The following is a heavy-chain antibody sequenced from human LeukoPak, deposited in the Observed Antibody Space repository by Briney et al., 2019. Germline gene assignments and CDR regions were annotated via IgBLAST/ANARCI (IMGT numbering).Heavy chain of an antibody. CDR1: GFTFSSYS. CDR2: NSSSSSYI. Sequence: GGSLRLSCAASGFTFSSYSMNWVRQAPGKGLEWVSSNSSSSSYIYYADSVKGRFTISRDNAKNSLYLQMNSLRAEDTAVYYCARFGGGYGMDVWGQGTTVTVSS. CDR3: ARFGGGYGMDV. J-gene: IGHJ6*02. V-gene: IGHV3-21*06. D-gene: IGHD2-15*01.